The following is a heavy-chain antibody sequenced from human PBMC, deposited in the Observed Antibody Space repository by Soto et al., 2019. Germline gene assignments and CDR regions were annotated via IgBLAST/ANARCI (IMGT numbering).Heavy chain of an antibody. CDR3: ARLRASSWYMGGYLDY. V-gene: IGHV3-11*06. CDR1: GFTFSDYY. CDR2: IVSSSAYT. J-gene: IGHJ4*02. Sequence: VQLVESGGGLVKPGGSLRLSCAASGFTFSDYYMTRIRQAPGKGLEFVSYIVSSSAYTNYAGSVKGRFTISRDNAKNSLYLEMSSLRVEDTAVYYCARLRASSWYMGGYLDYWGQGVLVTVSS. D-gene: IGHD6-13*01.